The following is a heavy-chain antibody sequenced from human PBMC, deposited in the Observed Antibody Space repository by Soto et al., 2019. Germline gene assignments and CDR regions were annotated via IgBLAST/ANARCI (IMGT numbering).Heavy chain of an antibody. CDR1: GYSISSGYY. CDR3: ARAEGGSYFYYYYYYGMDV. V-gene: IGHV4-38-2*01. J-gene: IGHJ6*02. D-gene: IGHD1-26*01. CDR2: IYHSGST. Sequence: PSETLSLTCAVSGYSISSGYYWGWIRQPPGKGLEWIGSIYHSGSTYYNPSLMSRVTISVDTSKNQCSLKLNSVTAADAAVYYCARAEGGSYFYYYYYYGMDVWGQGTTVTVSS.